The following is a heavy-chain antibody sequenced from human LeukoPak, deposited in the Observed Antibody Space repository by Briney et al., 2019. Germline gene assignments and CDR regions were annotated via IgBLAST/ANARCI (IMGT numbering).Heavy chain of an antibody. D-gene: IGHD4-17*01. V-gene: IGHV4-30-4*02. Sequence: SETLSLTCTVSGGSISSGDYYWSWIRQPPGKGLEWIGYIYYSGSTYYNPSLKSRVTISVDTSKNQFSLKLSSVTAADTAVYYCARANSSYYGDLDYWGQGTLVTVSS. CDR3: ARANSSYYGDLDY. CDR2: IYYSGST. CDR1: GGSISSGDYY. J-gene: IGHJ4*02.